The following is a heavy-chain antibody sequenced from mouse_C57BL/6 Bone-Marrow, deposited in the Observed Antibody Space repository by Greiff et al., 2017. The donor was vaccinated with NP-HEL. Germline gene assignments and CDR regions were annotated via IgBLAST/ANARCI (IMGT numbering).Heavy chain of an antibody. CDR2: INPNNGGT. CDR3: AREHYGSSGY. V-gene: IGHV1-26*01. J-gene: IGHJ2*01. D-gene: IGHD1-1*01. CDR1: GYTFTDYY. Sequence: EVQLQQSGPELVKPGASVKISCKASGYTFTDYYMNWVKQSHGKSLEWIGDINPNNGGTSYNQKFKGKATLTVDKSSSTAYMELRSLTSEDSAVYYCAREHYGSSGYWGQGTTLTVSS.